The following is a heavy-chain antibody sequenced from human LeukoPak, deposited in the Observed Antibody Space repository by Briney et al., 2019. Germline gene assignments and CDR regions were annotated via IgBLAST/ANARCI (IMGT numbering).Heavy chain of an antibody. CDR1: GGSISPYY. J-gene: IGHJ4*02. D-gene: IGHD3-10*02. CDR2: IYYGGNT. V-gene: IGHV4-59*01. Sequence: PSETLSLTCTVSGGSISPYYWSWIRQPPGKGLERLGYIYYGGNTEYKPSLKGRVAMSVDTSKNQFSPRLSSVTAADTAVYYCARSTGSTMFIDYWGQGTLVTVSS. CDR3: ARSTGSTMFIDY.